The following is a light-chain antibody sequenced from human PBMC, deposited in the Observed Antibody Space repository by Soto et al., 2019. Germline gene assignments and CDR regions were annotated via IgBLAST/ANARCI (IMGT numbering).Light chain of an antibody. Sequence: DIQMTQSPSTLSASVGDRVTITCRASQSISSWLAWYQQKPGRAPKLLIYGASSLQGGVPSRFSGSGSGTDFTLTISSLQPEDFATYYCLQDYDYLWTFGQGTKVDIK. J-gene: IGKJ1*01. V-gene: IGKV1-5*01. CDR1: QSISSW. CDR2: GAS. CDR3: LQDYDYLWT.